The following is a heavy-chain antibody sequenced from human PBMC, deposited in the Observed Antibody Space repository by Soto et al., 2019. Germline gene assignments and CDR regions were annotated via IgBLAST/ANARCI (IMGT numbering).Heavy chain of an antibody. V-gene: IGHV4-39*01. J-gene: IGHJ6*02. CDR1: GYSVSSSDYY. CDR3: APLSVSLSGPYGIHV. CDR2: MFYSGLT. Sequence: QLHLQESGPGLVKPSETLSLTCSVSGYSVSSSDYYWAWIRQPPGKGLEWIGSMFYSGLTYYNPSLKSRVTLSVDTSNNQFYVRLNSVTAADTAVYYCAPLSVSLSGPYGIHVWGQGTTVTVSS. D-gene: IGHD2-15*01.